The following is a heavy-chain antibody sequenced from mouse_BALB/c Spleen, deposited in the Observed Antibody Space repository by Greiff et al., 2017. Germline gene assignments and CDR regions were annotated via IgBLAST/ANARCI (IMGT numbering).Heavy chain of an antibody. CDR2: INPYNGAT. Sequence: EVQLQQSGPELVKPGASVKISCKASGYSFTGYYMHWVKQSHVKSLEWIGRINPYNGATSYNQNFKDKASLTVDKSSSTAYMELHSLTSEDSAVYYCARFGNSYAMDYWGQGTSVTVSS. J-gene: IGHJ4*01. CDR3: ARFGNSYAMDY. CDR1: GYSFTGYY. D-gene: IGHD2-1*01. V-gene: IGHV1-26*01.